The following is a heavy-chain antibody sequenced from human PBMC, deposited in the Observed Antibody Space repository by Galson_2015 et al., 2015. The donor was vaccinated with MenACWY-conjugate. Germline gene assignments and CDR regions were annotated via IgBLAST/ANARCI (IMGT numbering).Heavy chain of an antibody. Sequence: SLRLSCAASGFTFSSFWMHWVRHAPGKGLGWVSRMNSDGSSTSYADSVKGRFTISRDNAKNTLYLQMNSLRAEDTAVYYCARGLSVAAAVSPFAYWGQGTLVTVSS. V-gene: IGHV3-74*01. CDR3: ARGLSVAAAVSPFAY. J-gene: IGHJ4*02. CDR1: GFTFSSFW. D-gene: IGHD6-13*01. CDR2: MNSDGSST.